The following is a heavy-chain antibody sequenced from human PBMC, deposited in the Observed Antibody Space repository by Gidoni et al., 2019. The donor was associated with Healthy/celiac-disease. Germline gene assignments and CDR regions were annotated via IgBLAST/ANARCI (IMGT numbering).Heavy chain of an antibody. J-gene: IGHJ6*02. CDR2: IGTAGDT. D-gene: IGHD3-3*01. CDR1: GFTFSSYD. Sequence: EVQLVESGGGLVQPGGSLRLSCAVSGFTFSSYDMHWVRQATGKGLEWVSAIGTAGDTYYPGSVKGRFTISRENAKNSLYLQMNSLRAGDTAVYYCAREGYDFWSGYKGGMDVWGQGTTVTVSS. V-gene: IGHV3-13*01. CDR3: AREGYDFWSGYKGGMDV.